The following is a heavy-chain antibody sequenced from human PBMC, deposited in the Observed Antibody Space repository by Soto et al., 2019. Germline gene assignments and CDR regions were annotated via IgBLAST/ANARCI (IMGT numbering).Heavy chain of an antibody. CDR1: GYSISSGYY. J-gene: IGHJ4*02. Sequence: SETLSLTCGVSGYSISSGYYWGWVRQPPGKGLEWIGSIFHSGSTYYNPSLKSRVTISLDTSKYQFSLKLSSVIAADAAVYYCARGGTIFGGVNRRYFFDFWGRGSLVTVSS. CDR2: IFHSGST. CDR3: ARGGTIFGGVNRRYFFDF. D-gene: IGHD3-3*01. V-gene: IGHV4-38-2*01.